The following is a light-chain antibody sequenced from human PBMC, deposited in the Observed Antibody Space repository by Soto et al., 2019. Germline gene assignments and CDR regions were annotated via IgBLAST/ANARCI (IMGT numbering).Light chain of an antibody. CDR1: QSVSTN. V-gene: IGKV3-15*01. J-gene: IGKJ2*01. CDR3: QWFTNWPPRYT. CDR2: GAS. Sequence: EIVMTQSPATLSVSPGERATLSCWASQSVSTNLAWYQQKPGQAPRLLIYGASTRATGVPARFSGSGSGTEFILTISSLQSEDLAVYYYQWFTNWPPRYTFGQGTKLEIK.